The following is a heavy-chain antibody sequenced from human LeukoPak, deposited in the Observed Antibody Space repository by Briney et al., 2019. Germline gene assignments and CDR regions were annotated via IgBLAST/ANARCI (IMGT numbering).Heavy chain of an antibody. Sequence: SVKVSCKASGDTFSNYIITWVRQAPGQGLEWMGGIVPLFNTPNYAQKFQGRVTITTDESTHTSYVELRSLRSEDTAVYYCARVDRYFFYMDVWGKGTTVTVSS. V-gene: IGHV1-69*05. CDR2: IVPLFNTP. CDR3: ARVDRYFFYMDV. J-gene: IGHJ6*03. CDR1: GDTFSNYI.